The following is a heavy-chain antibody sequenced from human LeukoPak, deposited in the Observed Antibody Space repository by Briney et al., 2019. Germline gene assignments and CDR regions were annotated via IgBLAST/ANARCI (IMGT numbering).Heavy chain of an antibody. CDR2: ISYDGSKK. Sequence: GGSLRLSCPATGFTFSSYAMHAVRQAPGKGLDWVAVISYDGSKKYYADAVKGRFTISRDNSKNTLYLQMNSLRAEDTAVYFCARDLTYYYDSSGYYQNWGQGTLLTVSS. CDR3: ARDLTYYYDSSGYYQN. J-gene: IGHJ4*02. D-gene: IGHD3-22*01. CDR1: GFTFSSYA. V-gene: IGHV3-30-3*01.